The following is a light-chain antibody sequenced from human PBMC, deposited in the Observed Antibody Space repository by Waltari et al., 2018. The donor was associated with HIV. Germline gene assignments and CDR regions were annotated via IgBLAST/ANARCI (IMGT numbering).Light chain of an antibody. CDR1: SSTIGSNI. CDR3: AAWDDSLNAWV. CDR2: SNN. V-gene: IGLV1-44*01. Sequence: QSVLTQPPSASGTPGQRVSITCSGSSSTIGSNIVIWYQQLPGTAPKLLIYSNNQRPSGVPDRFSGSKSGTSASLAISGLQSEDEADYYCAAWDDSLNAWVFGGGTKLTVL. J-gene: IGLJ3*02.